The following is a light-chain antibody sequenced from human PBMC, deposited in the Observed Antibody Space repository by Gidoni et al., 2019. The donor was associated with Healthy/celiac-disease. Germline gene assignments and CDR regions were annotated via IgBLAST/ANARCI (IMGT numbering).Light chain of an antibody. CDR1: QSVNSN. V-gene: IGKV3-15*01. CDR3: QQYNNWPQALT. CDR2: GAS. Sequence: EILMTQSPATLAVSPGDRATLSCRASQSVNSNLAWYQQKPGQAHRLLIYGASTRATGSPARFSGSGSGTEFTLTNSSMQSEDFAVYYCQQYNNWPQALTFGGGTKVEIK. J-gene: IGKJ4*01.